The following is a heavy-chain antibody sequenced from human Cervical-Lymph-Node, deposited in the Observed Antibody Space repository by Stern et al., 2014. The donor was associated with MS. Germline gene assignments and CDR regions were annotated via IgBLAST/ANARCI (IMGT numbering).Heavy chain of an antibody. Sequence: EMQLVESGGGLVQPGGSLRLSCAASGFTFSSYAMSWVRQAPGKGLEWVSAISGGGGSTYYADSVKGRFTISRDNSKNTLYLQMNSLRAEDTAVYYCAKGGIVVVPAAMNYYYGMDVWGQGTTVTVSS. V-gene: IGHV3-23*04. D-gene: IGHD2-2*01. CDR1: GFTFSSYA. CDR3: AKGGIVVVPAAMNYYYGMDV. J-gene: IGHJ6*02. CDR2: ISGGGGST.